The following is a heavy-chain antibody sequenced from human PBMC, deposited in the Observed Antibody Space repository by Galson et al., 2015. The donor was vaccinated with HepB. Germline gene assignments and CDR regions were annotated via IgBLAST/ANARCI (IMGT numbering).Heavy chain of an antibody. V-gene: IGHV4-30-2*01. CDR2: IYHSGST. J-gene: IGHJ4*02. CDR1: GGSISSGGYS. Sequence: TLFLTCAVSGGSISSGGYSWSWIRQPPGKGLEWIGYIYHSGSTYYNPSLKSRVTISVDRSKNQFSLKLSSVTAADTAVYYCARWTTVATYFDYWGQGTLVTVSS. CDR3: ARWTTVATYFDY. D-gene: IGHD4-11*01.